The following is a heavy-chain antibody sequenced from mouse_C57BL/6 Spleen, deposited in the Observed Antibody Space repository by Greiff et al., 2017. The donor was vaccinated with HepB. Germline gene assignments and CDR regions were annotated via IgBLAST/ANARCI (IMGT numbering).Heavy chain of an antibody. Sequence: EVQVVESEGGLVQPGSSMKLSCTASGFTFSDYYMAWVRQVPEKGLEWVANINYDGSSTYYLDSLKSRFIISRDNAKNILYLQLSSLKSEDTATYYCARVGDSVTGKEFGYWGQGTLVTVSA. CDR2: INYDGSST. D-gene: IGHD2-12*01. CDR1: GFTFSDYY. J-gene: IGHJ3*01. CDR3: ARVGDSVTGKEFGY. V-gene: IGHV5-16*01.